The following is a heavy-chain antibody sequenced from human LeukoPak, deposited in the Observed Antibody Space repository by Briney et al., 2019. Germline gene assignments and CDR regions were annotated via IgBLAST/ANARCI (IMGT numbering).Heavy chain of an antibody. CDR2: IIPIFGTA. J-gene: IGHJ3*02. Sequence: GASVKVSCKASGATFSSYAISWVRQAPGQGLEWRGGIIPIFGTANYAQKFQGRVTITTDESTSTAYMELSSLRSEDTAVYYCARGYSSSSSAAFDIWGQGTMVTVSS. CDR3: ARGYSSSSSAAFDI. D-gene: IGHD6-6*01. CDR1: GATFSSYA. V-gene: IGHV1-69*05.